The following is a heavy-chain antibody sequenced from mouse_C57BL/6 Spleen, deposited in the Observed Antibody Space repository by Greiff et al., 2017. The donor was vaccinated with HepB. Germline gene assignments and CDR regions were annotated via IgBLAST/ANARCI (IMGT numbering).Heavy chain of an antibody. CDR3: ARGNYGSRGDYFDY. V-gene: IGHV3-6*01. D-gene: IGHD1-1*01. Sequence: EVKLQESGPGLVKPSQSLSLTCSVTGYSITSGYYWNWIRQFPGNKLEWMGYISYDGSNNYNPSLKNRISITRDTSKNQFFLKLNSVTTEDTATYYCARGNYGSRGDYFDYWGQGTTLTVSS. J-gene: IGHJ2*01. CDR1: GYSITSGYY. CDR2: ISYDGSN.